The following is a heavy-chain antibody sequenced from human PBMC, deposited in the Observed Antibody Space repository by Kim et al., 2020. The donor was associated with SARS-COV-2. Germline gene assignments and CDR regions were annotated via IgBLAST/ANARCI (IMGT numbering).Heavy chain of an antibody. V-gene: IGHV3-48*02. CDR1: GFTFSSYS. J-gene: IGHJ6*02. Sequence: GGSLRLSCAASGFTFSSYSMNWVRQAPGKGLEWVSSISSSSSTIYYADSVKGRFTISRDNAKNSLYLQMNSLRDEDTAVYYCARLAAAALYYYYGMDVWGQGTTVTVSS. D-gene: IGHD6-25*01. CDR2: ISSSSSTI. CDR3: ARLAAAALYYYYGMDV.